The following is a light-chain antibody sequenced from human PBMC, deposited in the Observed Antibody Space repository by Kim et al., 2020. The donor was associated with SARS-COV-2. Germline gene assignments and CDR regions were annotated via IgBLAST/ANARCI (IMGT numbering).Light chain of an antibody. CDR2: DAS. CDR1: PSARSY. CDR3: QQRSDWPLT. Sequence: EIVLTQSPATLSLSPGERATLSCRASPSARSYLAWYQQKPGQAPRLLIYDASNRAPGIPARFSGSGSGTDFTLTISSLEPEDFAVYYCQQRSDWPLTFGGGTKVDIK. J-gene: IGKJ4*01. V-gene: IGKV3-11*01.